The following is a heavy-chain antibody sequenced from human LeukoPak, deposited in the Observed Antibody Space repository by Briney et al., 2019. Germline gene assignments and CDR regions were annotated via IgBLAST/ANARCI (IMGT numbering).Heavy chain of an antibody. V-gene: IGHV3-74*01. J-gene: IGHJ4*02. D-gene: IGHD3-10*01. Sequence: GSLRLSCAASGFTFSSYWMYWVRQDAGKGLVWVSRINSDGSSTNYADSVKGRLTFSRDNAKNTLFLQMNSLRAEDTAVYYCTRGGIRFIDYWGQGTLVTVSS. CDR2: INSDGSST. CDR1: GFTFSSYW. CDR3: TRGGIRFIDY.